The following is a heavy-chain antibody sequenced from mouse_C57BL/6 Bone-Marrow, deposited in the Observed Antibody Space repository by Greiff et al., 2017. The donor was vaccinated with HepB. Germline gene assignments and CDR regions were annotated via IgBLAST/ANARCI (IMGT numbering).Heavy chain of an antibody. CDR1: GYTFTNYW. Sequence: VQLQQSGAELVRPGTSVKMSCKASGYTFTNYWIGWAKQRPGHGLEWIGDIYPGGGYTNYNEKFKGKATLTADKSSSTAYMQFSSLTSEDSAIYYWAREGGSSPYYAMDYWGQGTSVTVSS. CDR2: IYPGGGYT. D-gene: IGHD1-1*01. CDR3: AREGGSSPYYAMDY. J-gene: IGHJ4*01. V-gene: IGHV1-63*01.